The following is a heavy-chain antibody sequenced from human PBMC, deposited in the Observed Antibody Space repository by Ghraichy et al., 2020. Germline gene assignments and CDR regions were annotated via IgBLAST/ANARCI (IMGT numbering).Heavy chain of an antibody. CDR3: ARALGYCTSTSCSGRIISVLDV. CDR2: INPKSGGT. V-gene: IGHV1-2*02. Sequence: ASVKVSCKASGYTFTGHYMHWVRQAPGQGLEWMGWINPKSGGTNHAQKFQGRVTMTRDTSVSTAYMELSRLRSDDTAVYYCARALGYCTSTSCSGRIISVLDVWGQGTTVTVSS. D-gene: IGHD2-2*01. J-gene: IGHJ6*02. CDR1: GYTFTGHY.